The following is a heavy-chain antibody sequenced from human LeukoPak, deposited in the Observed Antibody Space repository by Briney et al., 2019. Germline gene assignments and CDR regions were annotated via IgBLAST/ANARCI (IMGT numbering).Heavy chain of an antibody. CDR1: GFTFSSYG. D-gene: IGHD2-15*01. V-gene: IGHV3-30*02. CDR2: IRYDGSNK. Sequence: PGGSLRLSCAASGFTFSSYGMHWVRQAPGKGLEWVAFIRYDGSNKYYADSVKGRFTISRDNSKNTLYLQMNSLRAEDTAVYYCAKDAVLRNPVVAAGGYWGQGTLVTVSS. CDR3: AKDAVLRNPVVAAGGY. J-gene: IGHJ4*02.